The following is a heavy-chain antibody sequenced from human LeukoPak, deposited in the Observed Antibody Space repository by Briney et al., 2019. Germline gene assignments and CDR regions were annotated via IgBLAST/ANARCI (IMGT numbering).Heavy chain of an antibody. Sequence: SETLSLTCTVSGGSISSSTYYWGWIRQPPGKGLEWIGSIYYSGTTYYSPSLQSRVTISVDMSKNQFSLRLSSVTAADTAVYYCARQPSLSYCSGGTCWFDTWGQGTLVTVSS. J-gene: IGHJ5*02. CDR1: GGSISSSTYY. V-gene: IGHV4-39*01. CDR2: IYYSGTT. CDR3: ARQPSLSYCSGGTCWFDT. D-gene: IGHD2-15*01.